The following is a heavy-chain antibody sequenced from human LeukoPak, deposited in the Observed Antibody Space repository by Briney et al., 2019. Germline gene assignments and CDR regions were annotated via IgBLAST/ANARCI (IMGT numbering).Heavy chain of an antibody. CDR1: GFTITAHS. D-gene: IGHD4-17*01. CDR3: VRVRHGDYFDY. J-gene: IGHJ4*02. CDR2: TRNKPNGYTT. V-gene: IGHV3-72*01. Sequence: GGSLSLSCAAPGFTITAHSMAWVRQAQGKGLGWVGRTRNKPNGYTTDYGTSVKGRFIVSRDDSENSLYLQMNGLKTEDTAVYYCVRVRHGDYFDYWGQGTLVTVSS.